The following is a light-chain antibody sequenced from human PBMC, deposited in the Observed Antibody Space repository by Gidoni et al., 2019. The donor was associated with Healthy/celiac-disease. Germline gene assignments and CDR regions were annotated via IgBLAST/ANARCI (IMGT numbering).Light chain of an antibody. Sequence: SYELTQPPSVSVFTGQTAIITCSGNKLGNKYAYWYHQKPGQSPVVVIYQNTNRPSGIPERFSGSNSGNTATLTISGTQAMDEADYYCQTRDSNTVVFGGGTKLTVL. J-gene: IGLJ2*01. CDR1: KLGNKY. CDR3: QTRDSNTVV. CDR2: QNT. V-gene: IGLV3-1*01.